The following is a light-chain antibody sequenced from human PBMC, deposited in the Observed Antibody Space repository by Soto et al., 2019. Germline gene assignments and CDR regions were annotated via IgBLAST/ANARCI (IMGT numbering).Light chain of an antibody. CDR1: SSNIGSYT. V-gene: IGLV1-44*01. CDR2: SSS. Sequence: QSVLIQPPSASGTPGQRVTVSCSGGSSNIGSYTVNWYQQLPGAAPTLLIYSSSQRPSGVPDRFSASKSGTSASLAISGLQSEDEAEYYCAAWDDSLNGYVFGPGTKLTVL. CDR3: AAWDDSLNGYV. J-gene: IGLJ1*01.